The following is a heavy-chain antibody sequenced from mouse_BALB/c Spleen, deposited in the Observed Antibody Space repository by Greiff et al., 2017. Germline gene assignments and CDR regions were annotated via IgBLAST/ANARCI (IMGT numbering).Heavy chain of an antibody. CDR1: GYTFTDYA. CDR3: ARPYGNYWYFDV. J-gene: IGHJ1*01. D-gene: IGHD2-1*01. Sequence: QVQLQQSGAELVRPGVSVKISCKGSGYTFTDYAMHWVKQSHAKSLEWIGVISTYYGDASYNQKFKGKATMTVDKSSSTAYMELARLTSEDSAIYYCARPYGNYWYFDVWGAGTTVTVSS. V-gene: IGHV1S137*01. CDR2: ISTYYGDA.